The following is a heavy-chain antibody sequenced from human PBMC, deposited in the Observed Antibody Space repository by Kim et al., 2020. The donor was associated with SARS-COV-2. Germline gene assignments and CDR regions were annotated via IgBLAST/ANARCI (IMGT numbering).Heavy chain of an antibody. CDR3: ARSYGSGSYFVY. D-gene: IGHD3-10*01. CDR2: IDWDDDK. V-gene: IGHV2-70*11. J-gene: IGHJ4*02. CDR1: GFSLITSGMC. Sequence: SGPTLVNPTQTLTLTCTFSGFSLITSGMCVSWIRQPPGKALEWLARIDWDDDKYYSTSLKTRLTISKDTSKNQVVLTMTNMDPVDTATYYCARSYGSGSYFVYWGQGTLVTVSS.